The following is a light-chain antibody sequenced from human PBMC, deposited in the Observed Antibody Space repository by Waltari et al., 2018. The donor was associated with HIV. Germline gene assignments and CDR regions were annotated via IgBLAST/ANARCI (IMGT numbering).Light chain of an antibody. CDR2: GAS. CDR1: QSVSSN. J-gene: IGKJ1*01. V-gene: IGKV3-15*01. CDR3: QQYNNWPPWT. Sequence: EIVMTQSPATLSVSPGERATLSCRASQSVSSNLAWYQQKPGQAPRLLIYGASTRATGIPASFSGIGAGTDFTLTITSLQSEDFAIYYCQQYNNWPPWTFGQGTKVEIK.